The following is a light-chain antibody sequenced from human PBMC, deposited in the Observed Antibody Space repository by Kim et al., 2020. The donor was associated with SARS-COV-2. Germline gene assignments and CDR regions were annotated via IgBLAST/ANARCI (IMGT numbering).Light chain of an antibody. Sequence: GQRFTISATGTRSDVGGYNMVSWYQQHPGKAPKLMIYDVSKRPSGVSNRFSGSKSGNTASLTISGLQAEDEADYYCSSYTSSSTYVFGTGTKVTVL. CDR2: DVS. CDR1: RSDVGGYNM. V-gene: IGLV2-14*04. CDR3: SSYTSSSTYV. J-gene: IGLJ1*01.